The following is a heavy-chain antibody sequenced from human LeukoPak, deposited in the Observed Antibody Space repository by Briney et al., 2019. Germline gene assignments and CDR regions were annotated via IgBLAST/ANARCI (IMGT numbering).Heavy chain of an antibody. CDR2: IYYSGST. CDR1: GGSISSYY. D-gene: IGHD3-16*02. Sequence: PSETLSLTCTVSGGSISSYYWSWIRQPPGKGLEWIGYIYYSGSTNYNPSLKSRVTISVDTSKNQFSLKLSSVTAADTAVYYCARSPLRLGELSSSTLFDYWGQGTLVTVSS. CDR3: ARSPLRLGELSSSTLFDY. J-gene: IGHJ4*02. V-gene: IGHV4-59*12.